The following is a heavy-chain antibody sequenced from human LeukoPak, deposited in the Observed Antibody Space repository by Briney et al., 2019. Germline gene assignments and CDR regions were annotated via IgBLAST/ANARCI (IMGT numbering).Heavy chain of an antibody. Sequence: PSETLSLTCAVYGGSFSGYYWSWIRQPPGKGLEWIGRIYTSGSTNYNPSLKSRVTMSVDTSKNQFSLKLSSVTAADTAVYYCARDAVYYYGSGSYSLRWDYWGQGTLVTVSS. CDR3: ARDAVYYYGSGSYSLRWDY. CDR2: IYTSGST. CDR1: GGSFSGYY. D-gene: IGHD3-10*01. V-gene: IGHV4-59*10. J-gene: IGHJ4*02.